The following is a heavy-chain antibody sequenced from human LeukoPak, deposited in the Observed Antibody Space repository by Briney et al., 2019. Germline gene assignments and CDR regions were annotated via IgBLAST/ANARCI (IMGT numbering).Heavy chain of an antibody. Sequence: SETLSLTCTVSGGSISSSSYYWGWIRQPPGKGLEWIGSIYYSGSTYYNPSLKSRVTISVDTSKNQFSLKVSSVTAADTAVYYCAREIAVAVGYYYYYMDVWGKGTTVTISS. D-gene: IGHD6-19*01. CDR2: IYYSGST. CDR3: AREIAVAVGYYYYYMDV. CDR1: GGSISSSSYY. V-gene: IGHV4-39*07. J-gene: IGHJ6*03.